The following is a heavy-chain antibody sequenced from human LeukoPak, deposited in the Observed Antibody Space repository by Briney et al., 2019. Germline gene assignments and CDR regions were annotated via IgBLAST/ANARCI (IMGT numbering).Heavy chain of an antibody. Sequence: PSQTLSLTCTVSGGSISSGDYYWSWIRQPPGKGLEWIGYIYYSGSTYYNPSLKSRVTISVDTSKNQFSLKLSSVTAADTAVYYCATEPHCGSTSCSNWFDPWGQGTLVTVSS. CDR2: IYYSGST. V-gene: IGHV4-30-4*08. CDR3: ATEPHCGSTSCSNWFDP. D-gene: IGHD2-2*01. CDR1: GGSISSGDYY. J-gene: IGHJ5*02.